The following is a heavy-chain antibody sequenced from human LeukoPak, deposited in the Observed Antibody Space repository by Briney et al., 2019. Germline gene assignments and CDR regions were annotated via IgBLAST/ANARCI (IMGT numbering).Heavy chain of an antibody. Sequence: ASVKVSCKASGYTFTSYGISWVRQAPGQGLEWMGWISAYNGNTNYAQKFQGRVTMTRDTSISTAYMELSRLRSDDTAVYYCASLGSSSANNFDYWGQGTLVTVSS. D-gene: IGHD6-6*01. V-gene: IGHV1-18*01. CDR3: ASLGSSSANNFDY. J-gene: IGHJ4*02. CDR2: ISAYNGNT. CDR1: GYTFTSYG.